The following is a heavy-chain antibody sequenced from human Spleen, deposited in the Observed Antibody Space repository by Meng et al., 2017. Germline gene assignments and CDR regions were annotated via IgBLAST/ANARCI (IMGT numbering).Heavy chain of an antibody. V-gene: IGHV4-34*01. CDR1: GGSFSDYY. D-gene: IGHD4-11*01. CDR2: INHSGST. J-gene: IGHJ4*02. Sequence: QVQLQQWGAGLLKPSETLSLTCVVSGGSFSDYYWSWIRQPPGKGLEWIGEINHSGSTNYNPSLESRATISADTSQNNLPLKLSSVTAADSAVYYCARGPTTMAHDFDYWGQGTLVTASS. CDR3: ARGPTTMAHDFDY.